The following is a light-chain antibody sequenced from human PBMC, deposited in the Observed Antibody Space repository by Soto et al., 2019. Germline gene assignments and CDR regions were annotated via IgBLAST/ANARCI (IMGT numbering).Light chain of an antibody. CDR2: AVS. J-gene: IGLJ1*01. CDR1: SSDIGGYNS. Sequence: QSVLTQPASVSGSPGQSITISCTGTSSDIGGYNSVSWYQQHPGKAPKLVIYAVSNRPSGVSSRFSGSKSGNTASLTMSGLQAEDEADYYCQSYDSSLSGYVFGTGTKVTVL. V-gene: IGLV2-14*01. CDR3: QSYDSSLSGYV.